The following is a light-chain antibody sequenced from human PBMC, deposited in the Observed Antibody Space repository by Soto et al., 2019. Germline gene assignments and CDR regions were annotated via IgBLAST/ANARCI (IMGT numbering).Light chain of an antibody. CDR1: QGISNY. Sequence: DIQMTQSPSSLSASVGDRVTITCRASQGISNYLAWYQQKPGKVPKLLIYAASTLQSGVPSRFSGSGSGTDFTITISSLQPEDVATYYCQKYNSAPSLTFGGGTKVELK. CDR3: QKYNSAPSLT. CDR2: AAS. V-gene: IGKV1-27*01. J-gene: IGKJ4*01.